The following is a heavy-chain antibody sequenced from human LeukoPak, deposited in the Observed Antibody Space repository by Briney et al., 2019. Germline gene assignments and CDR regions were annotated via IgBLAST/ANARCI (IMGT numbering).Heavy chain of an antibody. J-gene: IGHJ6*02. CDR3: TEQLNPYYYYGMDV. CDR2: MKPNSGGT. D-gene: IGHD6-13*01. Sequence: ASVKVPCKASGYTFTGYYMHWVRQAPGQGLEWMGWMKPNSGGTNYAQKFQGRVTMTRDTSITTAYMELSSLRSDDTAVYYCTEQLNPYYYYGMDVWGQGTAVTVSS. V-gene: IGHV1-2*02. CDR1: GYTFTGYY.